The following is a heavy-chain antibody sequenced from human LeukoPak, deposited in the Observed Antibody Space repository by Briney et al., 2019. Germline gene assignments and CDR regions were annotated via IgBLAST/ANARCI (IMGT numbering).Heavy chain of an antibody. J-gene: IGHJ5*02. V-gene: IGHV4-59*01. CDR1: GGSISSYY. CDR2: IYYSGST. Sequence: SETLSLTCTVSGGSISSYYWSWIRQPPGKGLEWIGYIYYSGSTNYNPSLKSRVTISVDTSKNQFSLKLSSVTAADTAVYYCARRAHYYDSSGYWGRWFDPWGQGTLVTVSS. CDR3: ARRAHYYDSSGYWGRWFDP. D-gene: IGHD3-22*01.